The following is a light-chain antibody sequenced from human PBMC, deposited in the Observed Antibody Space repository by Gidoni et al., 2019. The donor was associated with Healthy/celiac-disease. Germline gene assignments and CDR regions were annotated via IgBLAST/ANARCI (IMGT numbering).Light chain of an antibody. J-gene: IGKJ4*01. Sequence: DIVMTQSPDSLAVSLGERATINCKSSQSVVYSSNNKNYLAWYQQKPGQPPKLLMYWASTRESGVPDRFSGSGSGTDFTLTISSLQAEDVAVYYCQQYYSTPLTFXGXTKVEIK. CDR2: WAS. CDR1: QSVVYSSNNKNY. V-gene: IGKV4-1*01. CDR3: QQYYSTPLT.